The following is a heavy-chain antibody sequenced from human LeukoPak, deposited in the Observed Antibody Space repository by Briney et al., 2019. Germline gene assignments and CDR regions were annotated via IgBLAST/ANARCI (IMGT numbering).Heavy chain of an antibody. CDR3: VRELMGPGRYYYMDA. CDR1: GFTFSNYD. Sequence: GGSLRLSCAASGFTFSNYDMHWVRQATGKALEWVSAIDTAGGTYYPGSVKGRFTISRENSKNSLYLQMDTLRAEDTAVYFCVRELMGPGRYYYMDAWRKGTTVTVSS. V-gene: IGHV3-13*01. CDR2: IDTAGGT. D-gene: IGHD2-8*01. J-gene: IGHJ6*03.